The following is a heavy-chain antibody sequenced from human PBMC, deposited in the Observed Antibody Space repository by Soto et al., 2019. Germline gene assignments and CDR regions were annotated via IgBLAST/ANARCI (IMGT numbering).Heavy chain of an antibody. J-gene: IGHJ6*02. CDR1: GYSFTSYW. D-gene: IGHD6-13*01. CDR3: SIRLVHSSRYYYYGMDV. CDR2: IYPGDSDT. V-gene: IGHV5-51*01. Sequence: GESLKISCKGSGYSFTSYWIGWVRQMPGKGLEWMGIIYPGDSDTRYSPSFQGQVTISADKSISTAYLQWSSLKASDTAMYYCSIRLVHSSRYYYYGMDVWGQGTTVTVSS.